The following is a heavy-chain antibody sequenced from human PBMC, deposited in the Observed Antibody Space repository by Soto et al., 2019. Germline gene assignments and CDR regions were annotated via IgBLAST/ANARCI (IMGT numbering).Heavy chain of an antibody. CDR2: IYYSGST. D-gene: IGHD4-17*01. CDR3: AREPYGDPALDY. Sequence: PSETLSLTCTVSGGSISSGGYYWSWIRQHPGKGLEWIGYIYYSGSTYYNPSLKSRVTISVDTSKNQFSLKLSSVTAADTAVYYCAREPYGDPALDYWGQGTLVTVSS. V-gene: IGHV4-31*03. J-gene: IGHJ4*02. CDR1: GGSISSGGYY.